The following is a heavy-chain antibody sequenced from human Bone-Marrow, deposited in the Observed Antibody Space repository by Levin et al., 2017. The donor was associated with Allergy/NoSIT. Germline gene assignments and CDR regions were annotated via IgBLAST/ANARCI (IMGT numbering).Heavy chain of an antibody. CDR2: IYPGDSDT. Sequence: GESLKISCKGSGYSFTTYWIGWVRQMPGKGLEWMGIIYPGDSDTIYSPSFQGQVTISADKSISTAYLQWSSLKASDTAMYYCARLIRHCSSTSCYGSGWFDPWGQGTLVTVSS. CDR1: GYSFTTYW. D-gene: IGHD2-2*01. J-gene: IGHJ5*02. V-gene: IGHV5-51*01. CDR3: ARLIRHCSSTSCYGSGWFDP.